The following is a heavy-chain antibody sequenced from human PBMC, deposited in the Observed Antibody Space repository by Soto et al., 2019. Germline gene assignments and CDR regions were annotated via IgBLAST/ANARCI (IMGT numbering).Heavy chain of an antibody. Sequence: QVQLVQSGAELKKSGASVKVSCKASGYTFTSHDINWVRQATGQGLEWMGWMNPNSGNTGYAQKFQGRVTXTXNXPISTAYMELSNLRSEDTAVYYCARWDYGYYARFDYWGQGTLVTVSS. CDR3: ARWDYGYYARFDY. D-gene: IGHD4-17*01. CDR2: MNPNSGNT. J-gene: IGHJ4*02. CDR1: GYTFTSHD. V-gene: IGHV1-8*01.